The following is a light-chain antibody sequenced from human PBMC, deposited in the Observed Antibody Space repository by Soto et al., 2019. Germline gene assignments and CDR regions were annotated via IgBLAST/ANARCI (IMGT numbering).Light chain of an antibody. J-gene: IGKJ1*01. Sequence: EIALTQSPATLSLTPGERATLSCRASQSVSSYLAWYQQKPGQAPRLLIYDASNRATGIPARFSGSGSGTDFTLTISSLEPEDFAVYYCQQRTTFGQGTKVDI. CDR2: DAS. CDR1: QSVSSY. CDR3: QQRTT. V-gene: IGKV3-11*01.